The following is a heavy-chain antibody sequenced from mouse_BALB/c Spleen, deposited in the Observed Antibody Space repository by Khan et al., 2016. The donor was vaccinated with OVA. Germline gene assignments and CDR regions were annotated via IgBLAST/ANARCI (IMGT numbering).Heavy chain of an antibody. V-gene: IGHV2-9*02. CDR1: GFSLTNYG. J-gene: IGHJ3*01. CDR3: ARPYYGSAWFAY. CDR2: IWAGGST. D-gene: IGHD1-1*01. Sequence: QVQLKESGPDLVAPSQSLSITYTVSGFSLTNYGVHWVRQPPREGLEWLGVIWAGGSTNYNSALMSRLSISKDNSKSQVFLKMNSLQTNDTAMYYCARPYYGSAWFAYWGQGTLVTVSA.